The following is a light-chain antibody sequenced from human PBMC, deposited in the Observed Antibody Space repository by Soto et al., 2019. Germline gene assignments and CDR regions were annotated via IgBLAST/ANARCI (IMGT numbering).Light chain of an antibody. V-gene: IGKV1-39*01. CDR2: DAS. J-gene: IGKJ1*01. CDR1: QSMSTY. Sequence: DIQMTQSPSSLSASVGDRVTITCRPSQSMSTYLSWYQQKSGKAPRLLIYDASKLQSGVPSRFSGSGSGAGFTLTISSLQPEDFATYFCQQTYGTPWTFGQGTKVDI. CDR3: QQTYGTPWT.